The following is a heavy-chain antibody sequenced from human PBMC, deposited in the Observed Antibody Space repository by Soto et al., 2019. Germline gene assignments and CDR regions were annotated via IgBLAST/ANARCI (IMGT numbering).Heavy chain of an antibody. J-gene: IGHJ5*02. D-gene: IGHD5-18*01. CDR2: INHSGST. CDR1: GGSFSGYY. CDR3: ARVKATFRRILSRWFDP. V-gene: IGHV4-34*01. Sequence: QVQLQQWGAGLLKPSETLSLTCAVYGGSFSGYYWSWIRQPPGKGLEWIGEINHSGSTNYNPSLKSRVTISVDTSKNQFSLKLSSVTAADTAVYYCARVKATFRRILSRWFDPWGQGTLVTVSS.